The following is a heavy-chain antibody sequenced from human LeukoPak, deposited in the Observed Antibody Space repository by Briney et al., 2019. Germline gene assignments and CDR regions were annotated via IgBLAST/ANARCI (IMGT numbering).Heavy chain of an antibody. CDR1: GYTFTSYA. CDR2: IIPIFGTA. Sequence: SVKVSCKASGYTFTSYAMNWVRQAPGQGLEWMGGIIPIFGTANYAQKFQGRVTITADKSTSTAYMELSSLRSEDTAVYYCARGRDGYNFDYYYMDVWGKGTTVTVSS. CDR3: ARGRDGYNFDYYYMDV. D-gene: IGHD5-24*01. V-gene: IGHV1-69*06. J-gene: IGHJ6*03.